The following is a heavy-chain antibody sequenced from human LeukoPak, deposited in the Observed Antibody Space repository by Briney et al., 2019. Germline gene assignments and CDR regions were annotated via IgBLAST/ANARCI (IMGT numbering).Heavy chain of an antibody. CDR1: GGTFSSYA. D-gene: IGHD4-17*01. CDR2: IIPILGIA. J-gene: IGHJ5*02. CDR3: ARDTGMGP. Sequence: SVEVSCKASGGTFSSYAISWVRQAPGQGLEWMGRIIPILGIANYAQKFQGRVTITADKSTSTAYMELSSLRSEDTAVYYCARDTGMGPWGQGTLVTVSS. V-gene: IGHV1-69*04.